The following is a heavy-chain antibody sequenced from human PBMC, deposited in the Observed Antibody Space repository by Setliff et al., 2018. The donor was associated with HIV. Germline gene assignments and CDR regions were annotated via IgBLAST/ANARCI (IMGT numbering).Heavy chain of an antibody. CDR2: ISSTGKTI. Sequence: LRLSCAASGFTFFSYEMNWVRQAPGKGLEWSSYISSTGKTIYYADSVKGRFTISRDNAKNSLSLQMNSLRAEDTAVYYCAREGRITSFGVIIPGSNALDVWGQGTTVTVSS. CDR3: AREGRITSFGVIIPGSNALDV. CDR1: GFTFFSYE. D-gene: IGHD3-3*01. V-gene: IGHV3-48*03. J-gene: IGHJ6*02.